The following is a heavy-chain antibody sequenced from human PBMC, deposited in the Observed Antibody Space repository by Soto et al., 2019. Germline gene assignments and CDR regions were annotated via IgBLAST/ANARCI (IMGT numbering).Heavy chain of an antibody. CDR2: IXAGNAXT. D-gene: IGHD2-2*02. CDR3: AKSATVQAAITY. J-gene: IGHJ4*02. Sequence: XSVKVSCKASGSTFTSYAMHWVRQAPGQRLDWMGWIXAGNAXTKYPQQFQGXXTITRDTXXSTDYMDLSSLRPEDTPVYYCAKSATVQAAITYCGQGTLVTASS. CDR1: GSTFTSYA. V-gene: IGHV1-3*01.